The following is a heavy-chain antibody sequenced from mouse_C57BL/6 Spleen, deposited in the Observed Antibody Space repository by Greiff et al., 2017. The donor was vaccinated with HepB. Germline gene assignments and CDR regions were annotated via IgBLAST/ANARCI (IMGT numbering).Heavy chain of an antibody. D-gene: IGHD1-1*01. CDR1: GYTFTSYW. V-gene: IGHV1-61*01. CDR3: ARRENYYGSSSYFDY. Sequence: VQLQQPGAELVRPGSSVKLSCKASGYTFTSYWMDWVKQRPGQGLEWIGNIYPSDSETHYNQKFKDKATLTVDKSSSTAYMQLSSLTSEDSAVYYCARRENYYGSSSYFDYWGQGTTLTVSS. CDR2: IYPSDSET. J-gene: IGHJ2*01.